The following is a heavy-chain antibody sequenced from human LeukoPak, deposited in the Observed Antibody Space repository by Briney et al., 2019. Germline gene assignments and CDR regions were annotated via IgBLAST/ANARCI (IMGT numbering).Heavy chain of an antibody. J-gene: IGHJ4*02. V-gene: IGHV4-31*03. CDR2: IYYSGTT. Sequence: PSQTLSLNCTVSGVSISSGAYYWSWLRQHPEKGLEWIGYIYYSGTTHYNPSLKSRVTISVDTSKNQFSLKLSSVTAADTAVYYCARVLRGTEYYLDNWGQGTLVTVSS. D-gene: IGHD3-16*01. CDR3: ARVLRGTEYYLDN. CDR1: GVSISSGAYY.